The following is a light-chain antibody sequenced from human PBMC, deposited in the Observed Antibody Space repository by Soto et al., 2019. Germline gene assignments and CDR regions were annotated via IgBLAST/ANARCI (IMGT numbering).Light chain of an antibody. Sequence: QLVLTQPPSVSGAPGQRVTISCTGSSSNIGAGYDVHWYQQLPGTAPKLLIYGNSNRPSGVPDRFSGSKSGTSASLAITGLQAEDEADYDCQSYDSSLSAVVFGGGTKLTVL. V-gene: IGLV1-40*01. CDR2: GNS. CDR3: QSYDSSLSAVV. J-gene: IGLJ2*01. CDR1: SSNIGAGYD.